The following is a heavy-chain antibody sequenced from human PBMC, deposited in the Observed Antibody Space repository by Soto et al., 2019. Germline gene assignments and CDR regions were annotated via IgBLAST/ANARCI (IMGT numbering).Heavy chain of an antibody. Sequence: GGSLRLSCAASGFTFSTYAMSWVRQAPGKGLEWVSAISGSGSNTYYADSVKGRFTISRDDSKSTLYLQMNSLRAEDTAVYYCARDPSHSYYTLFFFFDYWGQATLFTVSP. V-gene: IGHV3-23*01. CDR2: ISGSGSNT. D-gene: IGHD1-26*01. CDR3: ARDPSHSYYTLFFFFDY. CDR1: GFTFSTYA. J-gene: IGHJ4*02.